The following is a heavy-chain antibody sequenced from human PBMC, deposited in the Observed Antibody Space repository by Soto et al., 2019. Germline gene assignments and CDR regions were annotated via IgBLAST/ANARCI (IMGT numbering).Heavy chain of an antibody. CDR1: GGTFSSYT. J-gene: IGHJ3*02. D-gene: IGHD4-17*01. CDR3: ASLPTTVTTSWDDAFDI. CDR2: IIPILGIA. Sequence: QVQLVQSGGEVKKPGSSVKVSCKASGGTFSSYTISWVRQAPGQGLEWMGRIIPILGIANYAQKFQGRVTITADKSTSTAYMELSSLRSEDTAVYYCASLPTTVTTSWDDAFDIWGQGTMVTVSS. V-gene: IGHV1-69*02.